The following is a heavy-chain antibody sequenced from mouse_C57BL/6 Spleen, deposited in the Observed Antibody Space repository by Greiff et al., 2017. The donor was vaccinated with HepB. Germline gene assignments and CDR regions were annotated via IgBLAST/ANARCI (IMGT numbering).Heavy chain of an antibody. Sequence: VQLQQPGAELVKPGASVKLSCKASGYTFTSYWMHWVKQRPGQGLEWIGMIHPNSGSTNYNEKFKSKATLTVDKSSSTAYMQLSSLTSEDSAVYYCARGGSSYEYYFDYWGQGTTLTASS. CDR2: IHPNSGST. V-gene: IGHV1-64*01. CDR3: ARGGSSYEYYFDY. J-gene: IGHJ2*01. CDR1: GYTFTSYW. D-gene: IGHD1-1*01.